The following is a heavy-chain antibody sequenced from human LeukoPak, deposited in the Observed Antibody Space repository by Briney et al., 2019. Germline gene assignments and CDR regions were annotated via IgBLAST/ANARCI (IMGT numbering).Heavy chain of an antibody. J-gene: IGHJ5*02. CDR1: GGSISSYY. Sequence: SETLSLTCTVSGGSISSYYWSWIRQPPGKGLEWIGYIYYSGSTNYNPSLKSRVTISVDTSKNQFSLKLSSVTAADTAVYYCARYGYSRITMVRAPGNWFDPWGQGTLVTVSS. CDR2: IYYSGST. D-gene: IGHD3-10*01. V-gene: IGHV4-59*01. CDR3: ARYGYSRITMVRAPGNWFDP.